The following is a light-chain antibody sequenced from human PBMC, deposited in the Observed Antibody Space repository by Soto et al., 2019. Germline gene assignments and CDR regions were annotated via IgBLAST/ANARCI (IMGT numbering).Light chain of an antibody. J-gene: IGLJ2*01. V-gene: IGLV3-25*03. CDR2: QDS. CDR3: QSGDISGTYGDVI. Sequence: SYELRQPPSVSVSPGQTASITCSGDALPRQYAYWYQQKAGQAPMLVISQDSVRPSGIPERFSGSSSGTTVTLTISGVQAEDEADYYCQSGDISGTYGDVIFGGGTKLTVL. CDR1: ALPRQY.